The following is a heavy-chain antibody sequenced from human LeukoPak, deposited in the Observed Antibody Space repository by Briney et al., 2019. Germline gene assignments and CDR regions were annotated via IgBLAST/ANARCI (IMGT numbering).Heavy chain of an antibody. Sequence: GGSLRLSCVASGFSFSNYGTHWVRQAPGKGLEWVTFMQYDGSVEFYADSVKGRFTISRDNAKNSLYLQMNSLRAEDTAVYYCAKGGAAESSQVHWGQGTLVTVSS. CDR3: AKGGAAESSQVH. CDR2: MQYDGSVE. CDR1: GFSFSNYG. V-gene: IGHV3-30*02. J-gene: IGHJ1*01. D-gene: IGHD3-10*01.